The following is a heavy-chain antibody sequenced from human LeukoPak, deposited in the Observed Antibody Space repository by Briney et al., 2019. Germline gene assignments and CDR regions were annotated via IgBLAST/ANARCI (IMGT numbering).Heavy chain of an antibody. Sequence: GGSLRLSCAASGFTFSIYVMTWVRQAPGKGLEWVSAISGSGGNTYYADSVKGRFTISRDNSKNTLYLQMNSLRAEDTAVYSCAKDVYYYYMDVWGKGTTVTVSS. J-gene: IGHJ6*03. CDR2: ISGSGGNT. CDR3: AKDVYYYYMDV. V-gene: IGHV3-23*01. CDR1: GFTFSIYV.